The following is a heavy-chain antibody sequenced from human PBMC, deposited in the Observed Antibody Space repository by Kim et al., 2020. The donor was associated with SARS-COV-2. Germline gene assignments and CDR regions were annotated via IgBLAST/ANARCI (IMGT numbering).Heavy chain of an antibody. CDR3: AGPWGY. CDR2: DST. J-gene: IGHJ4*02. D-gene: IGHD7-27*01. Sequence: DSTYYADPVKGQFTNSRDNAQTTLYLQMNSLRAEDTAVYYWAGPWGYWGQGTLVTVSS. V-gene: IGHV3-23*01.